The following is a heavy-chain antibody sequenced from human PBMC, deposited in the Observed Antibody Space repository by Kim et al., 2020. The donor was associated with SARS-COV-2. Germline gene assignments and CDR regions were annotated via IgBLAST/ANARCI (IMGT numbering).Heavy chain of an antibody. Sequence: SETLSLTCAVYGGSFSGYYWSWIRQPPGKGLEWIGEINHSGSTNYNPSLKSRVTISVDTSKNQFSLKLSSVTAADTAVYYCARETHLRYFDWSYYYYGM. V-gene: IGHV4-34*01. CDR1: GGSFSGYY. D-gene: IGHD3-9*01. CDR2: INHSGST. CDR3: ARETHLRYFDWSYYYYGM. J-gene: IGHJ6*01.